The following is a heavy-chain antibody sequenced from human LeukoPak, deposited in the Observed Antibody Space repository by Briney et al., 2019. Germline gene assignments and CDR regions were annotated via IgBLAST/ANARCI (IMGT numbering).Heavy chain of an antibody. CDR3: AKQYSGGWYYFDY. CDR2: IGGST. Sequence: GGSLRLSCAATGFTFSSYAMAWVRQAPGKGLEWVSAIGGSTYYADSVKGRFTISRDNSENTLYLQMNSLRAEDTAVYYCAKQYSGGWYYFDYWAREPWSPSPQ. J-gene: IGHJ4*02. D-gene: IGHD6-19*01. CDR1: GFTFSSYA. V-gene: IGHV3-23*01.